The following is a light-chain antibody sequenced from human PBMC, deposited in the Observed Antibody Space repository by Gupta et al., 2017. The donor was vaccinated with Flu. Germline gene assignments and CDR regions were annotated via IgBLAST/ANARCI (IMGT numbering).Light chain of an antibody. CDR2: DAS. CDR3: QQRSVWPLT. V-gene: IGKV3-11*01. Sequence: EIVLTQSPVTLSLSPGGTVTLSCRASENIGSFLSWFQQRPGQAPRLLIYDASKRLPDVPARFSGGGSGTDFTLTVSSLEPEDFAIDYCQQRSVWPLTFGRGTKVEMK. CDR1: ENIGSF. J-gene: IGKJ4*01.